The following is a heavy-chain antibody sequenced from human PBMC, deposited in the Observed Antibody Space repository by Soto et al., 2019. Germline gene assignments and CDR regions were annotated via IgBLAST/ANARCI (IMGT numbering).Heavy chain of an antibody. CDR1: CGSISSYY. D-gene: IGHD6-19*01. CDR2: IYTSGST. V-gene: IGHV4-4*07. Sequence: SETLSLTCTVSCGSISSYYWSWIRQPSWKGLEWIGRIYTSGSTNYNPSLKSRVTMSVDTSKNQFSLKLSSVTAADTAVYYCASLYSSGWYGGYYYYGMGVWGQGTTVTVSS. CDR3: ASLYSSGWYGGYYYYGMGV. J-gene: IGHJ6*02.